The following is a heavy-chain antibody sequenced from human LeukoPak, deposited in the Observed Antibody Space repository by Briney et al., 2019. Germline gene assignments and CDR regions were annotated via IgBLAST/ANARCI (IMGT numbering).Heavy chain of an antibody. Sequence: GGSLRLSCAASGFTFSSYAMHWVRQAPGKGLEWVAVISYDGSNKYYADSVKGRFTISGDNSKNTLYLQMNSLRAEDTAVYYCARASYYCDSSGYYWGQGTLVTVSS. CDR2: ISYDGSNK. J-gene: IGHJ4*02. CDR3: ARASYYCDSSGYY. CDR1: GFTFSSYA. V-gene: IGHV3-30*04. D-gene: IGHD3-22*01.